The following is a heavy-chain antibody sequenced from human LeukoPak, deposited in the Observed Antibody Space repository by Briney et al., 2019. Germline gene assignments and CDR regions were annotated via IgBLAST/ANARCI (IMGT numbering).Heavy chain of an antibody. J-gene: IGHJ6*02. V-gene: IGHV3-30-3*01. CDR2: ISSDGSNK. D-gene: IGHD3-10*01. CDR3: ARDPSGHGLDV. CDR1: GFTFSNYA. Sequence: GGSLRLSCAASGFTFSNYAMHWVRQAPGKGLEWVAVISSDGSNKYYADSVKGRFTISRDNSKNTLYLQMNSLRAEDTAVYYCARDPSGHGLDVWGQGTTVTVSS.